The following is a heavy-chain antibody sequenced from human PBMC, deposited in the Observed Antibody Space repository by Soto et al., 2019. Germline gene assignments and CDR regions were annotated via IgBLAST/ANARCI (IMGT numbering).Heavy chain of an antibody. V-gene: IGHV3-21*02. J-gene: IGHJ4*02. CDR1: GFGFTDYT. D-gene: IGHD5-12*01. CDR2: INAAGNFL. CDR3: AGELCCYDRFDL. Sequence: VRLVESGGGLVKPGGSLRLSCAASGFGFTDYTMAWLRQTPGGGLEWVSSINAAGNFLSYADSFKGRATISRDNAKESLFLQLNSLRVEDTAVHYCAGELCCYDRFDLWGQGTRVSVSS.